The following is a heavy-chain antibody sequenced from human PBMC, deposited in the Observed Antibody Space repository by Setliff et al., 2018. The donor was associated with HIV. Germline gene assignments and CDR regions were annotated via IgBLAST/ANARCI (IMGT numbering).Heavy chain of an antibody. Sequence: SETLSLTCTVSGGSISSGYYWSWIRQHPGKGLEWIGRIYTSGSTNYNPSLKSRVTMSVDPSKNQFSLKLTSVTAADTAVYYCARENYDNNGYGAFDIWGQGTTVTVSS. CDR1: GGSISSGYY. D-gene: IGHD3-22*01. CDR2: IYTSGST. CDR3: ARENYDNNGYGAFDI. V-gene: IGHV4-4*07. J-gene: IGHJ3*02.